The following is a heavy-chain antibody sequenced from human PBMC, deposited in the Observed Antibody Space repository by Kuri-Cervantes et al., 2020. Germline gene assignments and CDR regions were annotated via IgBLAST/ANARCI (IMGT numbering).Heavy chain of an antibody. Sequence: GGSLRLSCAASGFIFSGYWMHWVRQAPGKGLVWVSRINSDGSSTNYADSVKGRFTISRDNAKNSLYLQMNSLRAEDTALYYCARVEGRSYGHYYYYYYMDVWGKGTTVTVSS. CDR1: GFIFSGYW. CDR2: INSDGSST. D-gene: IGHD5-18*01. J-gene: IGHJ6*03. V-gene: IGHV3-74*01. CDR3: ARVEGRSYGHYYYYYYMDV.